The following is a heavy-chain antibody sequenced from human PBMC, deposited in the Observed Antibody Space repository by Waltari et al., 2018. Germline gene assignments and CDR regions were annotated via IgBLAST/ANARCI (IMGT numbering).Heavy chain of an antibody. Sequence: QVQLVQSGAEVKKPGSSVRVSCQASGGTFTNYAISWVRWAPGQGLEGVGRIIPSLNISSGAQKFQGRVTITADTSTSTAFSELTSLRSEDTAVYYCARWLAGDYYYYGLDVWGQGTTVTVSS. J-gene: IGHJ6*02. V-gene: IGHV1-69*09. D-gene: IGHD5-12*01. CDR3: ARWLAGDYYYYGLDV. CDR1: GGTFTNYA. CDR2: IIPSLNIS.